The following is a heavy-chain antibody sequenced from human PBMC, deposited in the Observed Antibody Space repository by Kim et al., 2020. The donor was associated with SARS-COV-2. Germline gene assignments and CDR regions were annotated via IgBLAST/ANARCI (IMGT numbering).Heavy chain of an antibody. CDR3: ARGAGGAAAGMVYGMDV. Sequence: LKSRVPLSVDTSKNQFSLQLSAVTAADTAVYYCARGAGGAAAGMVYGMDVWGQGTTVTVSS. D-gene: IGHD6-13*01. V-gene: IGHV4-39*01. J-gene: IGHJ6*02.